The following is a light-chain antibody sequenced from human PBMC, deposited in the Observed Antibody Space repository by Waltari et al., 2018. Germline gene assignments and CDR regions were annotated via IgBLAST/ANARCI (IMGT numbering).Light chain of an antibody. CDR1: QTSNNNY. Sequence: IVLTQSPDTLSLSPGQRATLSCRASQTSNNNYVVGYQQKPGKDQRLLIHGAASRATGVPDRFSGSGSGTDFTLTISRLEPEEVAVYYCQQYDGSILTFGGGTKVEI. CDR3: QQYDGSILT. J-gene: IGKJ4*01. V-gene: IGKV3-20*01. CDR2: GAA.